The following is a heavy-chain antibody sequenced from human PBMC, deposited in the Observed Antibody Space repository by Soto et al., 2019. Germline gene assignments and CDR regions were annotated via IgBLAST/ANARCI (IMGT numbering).Heavy chain of an antibody. CDR1: GYSFTTHA. CDR3: ARSEQLYHYYYGMDV. V-gene: IGHV1-3*04. CDR2: INTGNGNT. Sequence: ASVKVSCKASGYSFTTHAMIWVRQAPGQRPEWMGWINTGNGNTRYSPKFQGRVNITRDTSASTAYMELSSLKSEDTAVYYCARSEQLYHYYYGMDVWGQGSTVTVSS. J-gene: IGHJ6*02.